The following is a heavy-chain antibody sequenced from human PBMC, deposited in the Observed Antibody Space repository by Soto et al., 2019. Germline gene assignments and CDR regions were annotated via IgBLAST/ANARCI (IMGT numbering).Heavy chain of an antibody. V-gene: IGHV1-18*04. Sequence: QIQLVQSGGEVKKPGASVKVSCKDSGSTFRSYGISWVRQAPGQGLEWVGWISAYNGDSHYAPKFQDRITLTTETSTDTAYMELRSLRLDDTAVYYCASDWSRDYDNSGRIWFYWGQGSLVTVSS. CDR3: ASDWSRDYDNSGRIWFY. CDR2: ISAYNGDS. CDR1: GSTFRSYG. J-gene: IGHJ4*02. D-gene: IGHD3-22*01.